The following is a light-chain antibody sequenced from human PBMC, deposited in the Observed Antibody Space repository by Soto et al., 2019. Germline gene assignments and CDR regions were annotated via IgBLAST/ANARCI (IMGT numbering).Light chain of an antibody. Sequence: EIQVTQTPSSLSASVGDRVTITCRASQSISSYLNWYQQKPGKAHKLLIYAASSLKSGLPSRFSGSGSGTDFTLSISSLQPEDFAHYYCQHSYSTPLTFGGGTKV. CDR3: QHSYSTPLT. CDR1: QSISSY. V-gene: IGKV1-39*01. CDR2: AAS. J-gene: IGKJ4*01.